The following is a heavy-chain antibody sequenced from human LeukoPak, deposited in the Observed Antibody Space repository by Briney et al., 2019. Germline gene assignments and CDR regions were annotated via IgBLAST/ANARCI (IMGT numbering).Heavy chain of an antibody. V-gene: IGHV1-46*01. CDR1: GYTFTSYY. Sequence: ASVKVSCKASGYTFTSYYMHWVRQAPGQGLEWMGIINPSGGSTSYAQKFQGRVTMTRDMSTSTVHMELSSLRSEDTAVYYCARGNYDFWSGSPYYYMDVWGKGTTVTVSS. CDR2: INPSGGST. CDR3: ARGNYDFWSGSPYYYMDV. D-gene: IGHD3-3*01. J-gene: IGHJ6*03.